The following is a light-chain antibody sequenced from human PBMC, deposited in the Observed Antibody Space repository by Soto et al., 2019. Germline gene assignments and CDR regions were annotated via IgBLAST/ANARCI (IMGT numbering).Light chain of an antibody. CDR1: QSVLYDSNNKNY. Sequence: DIVVTQSPDSLTVSLGERATINCKTSQSVLYDSNNKNYVGWYQQKAGQPPKLLIYWASTRESGVPDRFSGSGSGTDFTLTISGLQPEDAAIYYCQQHYSDPLTLGGGTRWRSN. CDR3: QQHYSDPLT. CDR2: WAS. J-gene: IGKJ4*01. V-gene: IGKV4-1*01.